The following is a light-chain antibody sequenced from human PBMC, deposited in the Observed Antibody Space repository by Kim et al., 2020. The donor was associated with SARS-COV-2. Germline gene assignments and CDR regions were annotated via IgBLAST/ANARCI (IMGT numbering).Light chain of an antibody. CDR2: QDN. J-gene: IGLJ2*01. V-gene: IGLV3-1*01. CDR3: QAWDSSTVI. CDR1: KLGDEY. Sequence: SVAPGQTANITCSGDKLGDEYACWYHQKPGQSPVLVIYQDNKRPSGIPERFSGSNSGNTATLTISGTQAMDEADYYCQAWDSSTVIFGGGTQLTVL.